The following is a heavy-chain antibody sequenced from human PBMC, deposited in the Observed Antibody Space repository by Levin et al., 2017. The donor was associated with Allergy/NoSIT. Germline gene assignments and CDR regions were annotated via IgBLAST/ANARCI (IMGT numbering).Heavy chain of an antibody. CDR3: ASRVSMSMAIDY. Sequence: TPGGSLRLSCAASGFTFSSYSMNWVRQAPGKGLEWVSSISSSSSYIYYADSVKGRFTISRDNAKNSLYLQMNSLRAEDTAVYYCASRVSMSMAIDYWGQGTLVTVSS. CDR1: GFTFSSYS. D-gene: IGHD3-10*01. CDR2: ISSSSSYI. V-gene: IGHV3-21*01. J-gene: IGHJ4*02.